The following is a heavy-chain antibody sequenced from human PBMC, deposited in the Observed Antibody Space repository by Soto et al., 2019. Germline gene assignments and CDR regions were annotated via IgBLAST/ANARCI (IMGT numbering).Heavy chain of an antibody. Sequence: VHLQESGPGLVKPSGALSLPCQIFNGSLATRDWWSWVRQSPAKGLVCIGEVHHSGSAEYNPSLRSRVTLSVDRTKHPFSLRLRFLTAASTTTYFCVRQSGSANAGFDVWGQGTLVTVSS. V-gene: IGHV4-4*02. D-gene: IGHD1-1*01. CDR1: NGSLATRDW. J-gene: IGHJ3*01. CDR3: VRQSGSANAGFDV. CDR2: VHHSGSA.